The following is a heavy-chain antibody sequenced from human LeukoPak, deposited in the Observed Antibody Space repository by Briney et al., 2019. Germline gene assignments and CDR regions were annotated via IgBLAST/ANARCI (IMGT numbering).Heavy chain of an antibody. D-gene: IGHD3-10*01. J-gene: IGHJ4*02. CDR3: AKPKDTMVRGVRFDY. Sequence: PGRSLRLSCAASGFTFSSYGMHWVRQAPGKGLEWVAVISYDGSNKYYADSVKGRFTISRDNSKNTLYLQMNSLRAEDTAVYYCAKPKDTMVRGVRFDYWGQGTLVTVSS. CDR2: ISYDGSNK. CDR1: GFTFSSYG. V-gene: IGHV3-30*18.